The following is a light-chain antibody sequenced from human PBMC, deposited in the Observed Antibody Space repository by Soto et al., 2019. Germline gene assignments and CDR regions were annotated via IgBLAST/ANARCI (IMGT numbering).Light chain of an antibody. CDR1: QTITIY. CDR2: AAS. V-gene: IGKV1-39*01. CDR3: QQGYSNPWT. Sequence: DIQMTQSPSSLSASVGDRVTVTCRASQTITIYLHWYQQKPGKAPKLLIYAASNLQSGVPSRFSGSGSGTNFTLSLNSLQPEDFATYYCQQGYSNPWTFGQGTKVDIK. J-gene: IGKJ1*01.